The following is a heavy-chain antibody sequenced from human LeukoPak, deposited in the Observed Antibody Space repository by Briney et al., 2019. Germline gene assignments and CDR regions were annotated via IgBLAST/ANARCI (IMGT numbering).Heavy chain of an antibody. V-gene: IGHV3-21*01. CDR1: GFIFSRYT. CDR3: ARDFFHSDISRPFDY. D-gene: IGHD3-3*02. J-gene: IGHJ4*02. CDR2: IWSDSAEV. Sequence: GGSLRLSCAASGFIFSRYTINWVRQAPGKGLEWVSSIWSDSAEVHYADSVKGRFTISRDNAKDSLYLQMNSLRAEDSAVYYCARDFFHSDISRPFDYWGQGTLVTVSS.